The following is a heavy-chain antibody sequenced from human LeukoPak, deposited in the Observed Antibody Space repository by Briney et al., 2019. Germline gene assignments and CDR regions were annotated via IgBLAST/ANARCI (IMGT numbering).Heavy chain of an antibody. J-gene: IGHJ4*02. CDR1: GGSISTSSYY. V-gene: IGHV4-39*07. CDR2: IFYSGST. Sequence: SETLSLTCTVSGGSISTSSYYWGWVRQPPGKGLEWIGNIFYSGSTYYSPSLKSRVTISLDTSRNQFSLKLNSVTAADTAVYYCAGQKDPRPIDYWGQGTLITVSS. CDR3: AGQKDPRPIDY.